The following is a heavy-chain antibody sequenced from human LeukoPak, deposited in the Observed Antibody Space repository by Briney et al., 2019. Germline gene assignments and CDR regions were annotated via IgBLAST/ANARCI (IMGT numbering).Heavy chain of an antibody. CDR1: GGSISSGDYS. CDR2: IFHSGST. Sequence: SQTLSLTCAVSGGSISSGDYSWSWIRQPPGKGLEWIGYIFHSGSTNYNPSLKSRVTISVDTSKNQFSLKLSSVTAADTAVYYCARGGGFASGYLLWGQGTLVTVSS. V-gene: IGHV4-30-2*01. CDR3: ARGGGFASGYLL. D-gene: IGHD3-22*01. J-gene: IGHJ4*02.